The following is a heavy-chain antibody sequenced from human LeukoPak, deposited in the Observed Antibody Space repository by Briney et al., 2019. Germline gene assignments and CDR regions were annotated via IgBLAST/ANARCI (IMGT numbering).Heavy chain of an antibody. Sequence: SETLSLTCAVSGGSISSSNWWSWVRQPPGKGLEWIGEIYHSGITNYNPSLKSRVTISVDKSKNQFSLKLSSVTAADTAVYYCAVRPKSVAFDIWGQGTMVTVSS. CDR3: AVRPKSVAFDI. CDR2: IYHSGIT. J-gene: IGHJ3*02. CDR1: GGSISSSNW. V-gene: IGHV4-4*02.